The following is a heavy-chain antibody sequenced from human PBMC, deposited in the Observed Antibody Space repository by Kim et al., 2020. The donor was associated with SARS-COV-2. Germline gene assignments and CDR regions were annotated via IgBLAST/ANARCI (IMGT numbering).Heavy chain of an antibody. V-gene: IGHV3-23*05. Sequence: GGSLRLFCVASGFLFHTYAMSWVRQAPGKGLEWVANIGGSGTNKYYADSMKGRLIISRDNSKSMVFLDVNNLRADDTAVYYCAGLWFGELSAWGRGTLVT. CDR2: IGGSGTNK. D-gene: IGHD3-10*01. CDR3: AGLWFGELSA. CDR1: GFLFHTYA. J-gene: IGHJ5*02.